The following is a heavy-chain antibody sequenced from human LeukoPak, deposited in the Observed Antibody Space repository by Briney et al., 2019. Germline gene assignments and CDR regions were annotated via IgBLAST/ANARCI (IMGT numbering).Heavy chain of an antibody. Sequence: SETLSLTCTVSGGSISSYYWSWIRQPPGKGLEWIGYIYYSGSTNYNPSLKSRVTISVDTSKNQFSPKLSSVTAADTAVYYCARAGMGDGYYYYMDVWGKGTTVTVSS. D-gene: IGHD3-16*01. CDR1: GGSISSYY. CDR3: ARAGMGDGYYYYMDV. J-gene: IGHJ6*03. CDR2: IYYSGST. V-gene: IGHV4-59*01.